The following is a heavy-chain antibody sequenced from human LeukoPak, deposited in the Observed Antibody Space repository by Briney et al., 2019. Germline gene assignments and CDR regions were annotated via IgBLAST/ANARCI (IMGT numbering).Heavy chain of an antibody. CDR3: ARHPTVTPPFGY. CDR2: TYHSGSP. Sequence: KTSETLSLTCAVSGAPISSGGYSWNWVRQTPGKGLEWIGYTYHSGSPRYNPSLESRVTISADRSKNQFSLSLTSVTAADTAVYYCARHPTVTPPFGYWGQGTLVTVSS. V-gene: IGHV4-30-2*01. J-gene: IGHJ4*02. CDR1: GAPISSGGYS. D-gene: IGHD4-11*01.